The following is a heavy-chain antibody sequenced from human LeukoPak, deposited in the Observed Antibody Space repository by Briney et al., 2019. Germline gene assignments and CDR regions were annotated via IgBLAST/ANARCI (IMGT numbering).Heavy chain of an antibody. CDR2: INPNGGGT. CDR3: ARAQQLVPGLNYYYYGMDV. CDR1: GYTFTGYY. V-gene: IGHV1-2*02. J-gene: IGHJ6*02. Sequence: ASVKVSCKASGYTFTGYYMHWVRQAPGQGLEWMGWINPNGGGTNYAQKFQGRVTMTRDTSISTAYMELSRLRSDDTAVYYCARAQQLVPGLNYYYYGMDVWGQGTTVTVSS. D-gene: IGHD6-13*01.